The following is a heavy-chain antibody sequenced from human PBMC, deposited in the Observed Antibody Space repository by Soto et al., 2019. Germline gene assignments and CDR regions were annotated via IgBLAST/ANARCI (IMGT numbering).Heavy chain of an antibody. CDR1: GFKFRNYA. V-gene: IGHV3-33*01. Sequence: GGSLRLSCAASGFKFRNYAIHWVRQAPGKGLEWLAVIWFDGSKKYYADSVKGRFTISRDNSKNTVYLDMNSLTADDSGVFYCARAHTMMILDRFDPWGHGTLVTVSS. CDR3: ARAHTMMILDRFDP. J-gene: IGHJ5*02. CDR2: IWFDGSKK. D-gene: IGHD3-22*01.